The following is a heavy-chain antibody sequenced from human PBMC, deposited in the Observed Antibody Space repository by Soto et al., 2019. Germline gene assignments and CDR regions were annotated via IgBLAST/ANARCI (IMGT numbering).Heavy chain of an antibody. J-gene: IGHJ4*02. CDR3: ATTFGDGYYQYYVDY. D-gene: IGHD1-26*01. CDR2: FDPEDGET. Sequence: ASVKVSCKVSGYTLTELSMHWVRQAPGKGLEWMGGFDPEDGETIYAQKFQGRVTMTEDTSTDTAYMELSSLRSEDTAVYYCATTFGDGYYQYYVDYWGQGTLVTFSS. CDR1: GYTLTELS. V-gene: IGHV1-24*01.